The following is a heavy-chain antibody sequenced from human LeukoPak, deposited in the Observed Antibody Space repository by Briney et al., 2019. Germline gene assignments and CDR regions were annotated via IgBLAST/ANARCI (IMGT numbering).Heavy chain of an antibody. CDR2: ISAYNGNT. CDR1: GYTFTSYG. Sequence: ASVKVSCKASGYTFTSYGISWVRQAPGQGLEWMGWISAYNGNTNYAQKLQGRVTMTTDTSTSTAYMELRSLRSDDTAVYYCARESPGHLPTVTTSPLDYWGQGTLVTVSS. J-gene: IGHJ4*02. V-gene: IGHV1-18*01. D-gene: IGHD4-17*01. CDR3: ARESPGHLPTVTTSPLDY.